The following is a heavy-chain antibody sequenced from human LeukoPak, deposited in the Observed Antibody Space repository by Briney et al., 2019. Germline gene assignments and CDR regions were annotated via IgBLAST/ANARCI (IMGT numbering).Heavy chain of an antibody. CDR3: TRGRYYCDS. CDR1: GFTFNTYW. J-gene: IGHJ4*02. V-gene: IGHV3-74*01. CDR2: INSDGSST. Sequence: PGGSLRLSCAASGFTFNTYWMHWVRQALGKGLGWVSRINSDGSSTANADSVKGRFTISRDNAKNTLYLQMSGLRVEDTAVYYCTRGRYYCDSWGQGTLVTVSS.